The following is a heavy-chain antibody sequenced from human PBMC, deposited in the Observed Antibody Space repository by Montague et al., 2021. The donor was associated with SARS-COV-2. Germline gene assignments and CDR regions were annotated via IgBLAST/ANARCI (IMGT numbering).Heavy chain of an antibody. Sequence: ETLSLACAVYGGSFSGHYWSWIRQPPGKGLEWIGEINHIGSPRYIPSLKSRVFFLLATSKNQFSLKLSSVTAADTAVYYCARGQPAAVTFYGIWNGQRDYYYYMDVWAKGTTVTVSS. CDR2: INHIGSP. CDR1: GGSFSGHY. V-gene: IGHV4-34*01. D-gene: IGHD3-3*01. CDR3: ARGQPAAVTFYGIWNGQRDYYYYMDV. J-gene: IGHJ6*03.